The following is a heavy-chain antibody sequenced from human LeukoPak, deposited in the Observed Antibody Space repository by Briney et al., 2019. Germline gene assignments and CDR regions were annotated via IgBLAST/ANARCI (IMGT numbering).Heavy chain of an antibody. CDR2: ISAYNGNT. Sequence: ASVKVSCKASGYTFTSYGISWVRQAPGQGLEWMGWISAYNGNTNYAQKLQGRVTMTTDTSTSTAYMELRSLRSDDTAVYYCARGTRLRLGESYSYNYVMDVWGQGTTVTVSS. D-gene: IGHD3-16*01. J-gene: IGHJ6*02. CDR3: ARGTRLRLGESYSYNYVMDV. V-gene: IGHV1-18*01. CDR1: GYTFTSYG.